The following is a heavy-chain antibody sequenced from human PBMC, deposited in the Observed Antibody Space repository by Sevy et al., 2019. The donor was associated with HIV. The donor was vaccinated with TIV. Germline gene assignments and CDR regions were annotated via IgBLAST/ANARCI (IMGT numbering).Heavy chain of an antibody. CDR3: ARRRYYDSSCYYLNAFDI. Sequence: GESLKISCEGSGYRFTNYWIAWVRQMPGKGLEWMGIIYPGDSDTRYSPSFQGQVTISADKSISTAYLQWSALEASDTAMYYCARRRYYDSSCYYLNAFDIWGQGTMVTVSS. J-gene: IGHJ3*02. D-gene: IGHD3-22*01. CDR1: GYRFTNYW. CDR2: IYPGDSDT. V-gene: IGHV5-51*01.